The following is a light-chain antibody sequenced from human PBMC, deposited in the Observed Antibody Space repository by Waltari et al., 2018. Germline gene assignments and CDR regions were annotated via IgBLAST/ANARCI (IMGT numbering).Light chain of an antibody. CDR1: TGAVTSGHY. CDR2: STS. V-gene: IGLV7-43*01. Sequence: QTVVTQEASLTVSPGGTVTLTCASSTGAVTSGHYSHWFQQKPGQAPRALIYSTSNKYSWTPARFSGSLLGGKVALTLSGAQPEDEAEYYCLLYYGGVWVFGGGTKLTVL. J-gene: IGLJ3*02. CDR3: LLYYGGVWV.